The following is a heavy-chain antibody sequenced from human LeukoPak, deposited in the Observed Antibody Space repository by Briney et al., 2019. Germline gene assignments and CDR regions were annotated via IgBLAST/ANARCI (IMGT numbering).Heavy chain of an antibody. J-gene: IGHJ6*02. V-gene: IGHV4-59*12. Sequence: SETLSLTCTVSGGSITGYYLSWIRQPPGKGLEWIGSIYYSGSTNYNPSLTSRVTISVETSKNQFSLKLSSVTAAATAVYYCARYANSPYYYYSMDVWGQGTTVTVSS. CDR2: IYYSGST. CDR3: ARYANSPYYYYSMDV. CDR1: GGSITGYY. D-gene: IGHD4/OR15-4a*01.